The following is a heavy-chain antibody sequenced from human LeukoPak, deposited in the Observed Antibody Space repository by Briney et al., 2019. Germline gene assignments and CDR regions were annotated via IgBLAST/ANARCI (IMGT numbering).Heavy chain of an antibody. CDR3: ARGPIAVVNAGLGWFDP. D-gene: IGHD2-21*01. J-gene: IGHJ5*02. CDR2: IWYDGSDQ. Sequence: QPGKSLRLSCAASKFTFQNYGMHWVRQAPGKGLEWVAVIWYDGSDQNYADPVKGRFTISRDNSKNMLYLQMNGLRAEDTAVYYCARGPIAVVNAGLGWFDPWGQGTLVTVSS. V-gene: IGHV3-33*01. CDR1: KFTFQNYG.